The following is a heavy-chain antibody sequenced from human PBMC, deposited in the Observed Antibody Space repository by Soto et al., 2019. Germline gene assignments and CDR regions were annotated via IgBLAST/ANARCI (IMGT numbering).Heavy chain of an antibody. CDR2: INAGNGNT. J-gene: IGHJ3*02. D-gene: IGHD2-2*01. CDR3: ARNSYQLPSGGTFDI. V-gene: IGHV1-3*01. Sequence: ASVKVSCKASGYTFTSYAMHWVRQAPGQRLEWMGWINAGNGNTKYSQKFQGRVTITRDKSASTAYMELSSLRSEDTAVYYCARNSYQLPSGGTFDIWGQGTMVTVSS. CDR1: GYTFTSYA.